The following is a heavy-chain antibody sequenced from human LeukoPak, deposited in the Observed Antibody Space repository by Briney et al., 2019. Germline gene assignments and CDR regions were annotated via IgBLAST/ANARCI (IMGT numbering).Heavy chain of an antibody. CDR1: GCSFTSYW. Sequence: GESLKISCKGSGCSFTSYWIGWVRQMPGKGLEWMGIIYPGDSDTRYSPSFQGQVTISADKSISTAYLQWSSLKASDTAMYYCARQGGYCSSTSCYESWFDPWGQGTLVTVSS. J-gene: IGHJ5*02. V-gene: IGHV5-51*01. D-gene: IGHD2-2*01. CDR2: IYPGDSDT. CDR3: ARQGGYCSSTSCYESWFDP.